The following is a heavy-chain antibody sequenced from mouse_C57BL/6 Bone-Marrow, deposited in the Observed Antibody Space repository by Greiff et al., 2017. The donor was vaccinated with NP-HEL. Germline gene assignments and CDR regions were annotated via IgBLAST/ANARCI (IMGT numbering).Heavy chain of an antibody. D-gene: IGHD2-4*01. CDR3: ARRDYDYDGAFAY. CDR2: ISYSGST. Sequence: EVKLQESGPGMVKPSQSLSLTCTVTGYSITSGYDWHWIRHFPGNKLEWMGYISYSGSTNYNPSLKSRISITHDTSKNHFFLKLNSVTTEDTATYYCARRDYDYDGAFAYWGQGTLVTVSA. J-gene: IGHJ3*01. V-gene: IGHV3-1*01. CDR1: GYSITSGYD.